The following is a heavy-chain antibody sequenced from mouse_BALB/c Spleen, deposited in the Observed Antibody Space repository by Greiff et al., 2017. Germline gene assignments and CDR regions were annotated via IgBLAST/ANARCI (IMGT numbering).Heavy chain of an antibody. CDR2: IDPENGNT. Sequence: EVQLQQSGAELVRPGALVKLSCKASGFNIKDYNMPWVKQRPEQGLEWIGWIDPENGNTIYDPKFQGKASITADTSTNTAYLQRSSLSSEATAVYYCANWDYWGQGTTLTVSS. J-gene: IGHJ2*01. D-gene: IGHD4-1*01. CDR1: GFNIKDYN. V-gene: IGHV14-1*02. CDR3: ANWDY.